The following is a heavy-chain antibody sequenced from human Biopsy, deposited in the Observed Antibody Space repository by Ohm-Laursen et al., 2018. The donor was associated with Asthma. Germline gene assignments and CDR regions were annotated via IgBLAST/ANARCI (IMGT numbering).Heavy chain of an antibody. J-gene: IGHJ4*02. CDR2: IYSGGTS. CDR1: GFTFRSYA. CDR3: ARGDTGGWSQYYFDY. D-gene: IGHD2-8*02. V-gene: IGHV3-53*01. Sequence: SLRLSCAASGFTFRSYAMHWVRQAPGKGLEWVSVIYSGGTSHTADSVRGRFTISRDYSKNTLHLQMHSLRAEDTAVYYCARGDTGGWSQYYFDYWGQGTLVTVSS.